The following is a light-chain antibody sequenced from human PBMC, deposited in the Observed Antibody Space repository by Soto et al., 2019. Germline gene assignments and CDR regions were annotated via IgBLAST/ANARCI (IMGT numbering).Light chain of an antibody. CDR1: QSIRRW. J-gene: IGKJ1*01. CDR3: QQYNSYSRT. CDR2: EGS. V-gene: IGKV1-5*03. Sequence: DIQMTQSPSTLSASIGDRVTITCRASQSIRRWVAWYRQKPGEAPKLLIYEGSILERGVPSRFSGRGSGTEFTLTISSLQPDDFATFYCQQYNSYSRTFGQGTRVEVK.